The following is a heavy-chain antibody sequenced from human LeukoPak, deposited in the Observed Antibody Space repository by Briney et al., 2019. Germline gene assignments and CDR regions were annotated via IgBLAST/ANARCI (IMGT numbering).Heavy chain of an antibody. CDR2: ISGSGGST. D-gene: IGHD3-16*01. V-gene: IGHV3-23*01. J-gene: IGHJ3*02. CDR3: AKNSRWGSQSAFDI. CDR1: GFIFSSYA. Sequence: GGSLRLSCAASGFIFSSYAMSWVRQAPGKGLEWVSTISGSGGSTYYADSVKGRFTISRDNSKNTVYLQMNSLRAEDTAVYYCAKNSRWGSQSAFDIWGQGTMVTVSS.